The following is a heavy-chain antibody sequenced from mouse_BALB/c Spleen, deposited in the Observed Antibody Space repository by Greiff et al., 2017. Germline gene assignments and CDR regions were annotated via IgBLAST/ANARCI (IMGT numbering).Heavy chain of an antibody. Sequence: VKLQESGPGLVAPSQSLSITCTVSGFSLTSYGVHWVRQPPGKGLEWLGVIWAGGSTNYNSALMSRLSISKDNSKSQVFLKMNSLQTDDTAMYYCAREGTTDYYAMDYWGQGTSVTVSS. CDR1: GFSLTSYG. D-gene: IGHD1-1*01. CDR2: IWAGGST. J-gene: IGHJ4*01. CDR3: AREGTTDYYAMDY. V-gene: IGHV2-9*02.